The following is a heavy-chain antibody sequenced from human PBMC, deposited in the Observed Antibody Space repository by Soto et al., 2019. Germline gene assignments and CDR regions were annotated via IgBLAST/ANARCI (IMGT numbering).Heavy chain of an antibody. Sequence: GGSLRLSCAASGLTFSSYAMIWVRQAPGKGLEWVSIITSDGRTYYADSVKGRFTISRDNSKNTVYLQMNSLRAEDTAVYYCAKDYSTVTTDPLSVVLFDYWGQGALVTVSS. V-gene: IGHV3-23*01. CDR3: AKDYSTVTTDPLSVVLFDY. D-gene: IGHD4-17*01. CDR2: ITSDGRT. J-gene: IGHJ4*02. CDR1: GLTFSSYA.